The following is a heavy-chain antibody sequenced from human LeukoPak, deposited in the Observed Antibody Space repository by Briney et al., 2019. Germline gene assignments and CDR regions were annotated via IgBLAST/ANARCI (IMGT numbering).Heavy chain of an antibody. Sequence: ASVKVSCKASGYTFTGYYMHWVRQAPGQGLEWMGWINPNSGGTNYAQKFQGRVTMTRDTSISTVYMELSRLRSDDTAVYYCASNPYGSGSHNWFDPWGQGTLVTVSS. V-gene: IGHV1-2*02. D-gene: IGHD3-10*01. CDR2: INPNSGGT. CDR3: ASNPYGSGSHNWFDP. J-gene: IGHJ5*02. CDR1: GYTFTGYY.